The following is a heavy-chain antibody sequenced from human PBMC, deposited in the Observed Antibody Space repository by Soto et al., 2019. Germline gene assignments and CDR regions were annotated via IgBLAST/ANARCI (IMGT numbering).Heavy chain of an antibody. D-gene: IGHD2-2*01. J-gene: IGHJ5*02. CDR2: ISTYNGNT. Sequence: QVPLVQSGGEVKKPGASVKVSCTASGYTFSSHGITWVRQAPGQGLEWMGWISTYNGNTNYAQKVQGRVTMTIDTSTNTAYMELRSLTSDDTAMYYCATCTGPSCHRGREWFDPWGQGTLVTVSA. V-gene: IGHV1-18*04. CDR3: ATCTGPSCHRGREWFDP. CDR1: GYTFSSHG.